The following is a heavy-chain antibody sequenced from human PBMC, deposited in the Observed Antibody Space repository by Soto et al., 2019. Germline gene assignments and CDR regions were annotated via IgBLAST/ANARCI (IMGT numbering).Heavy chain of an antibody. J-gene: IGHJ4*03. CDR3: ARANYFEF. CDR1: GGSISSYY. V-gene: IGHV4-59*01. CDR2: IYYSGST. Sequence: SETLSLTCTVSGGSISSYYWSWIRQSPGKGLEWIGNIYYSGSTNYSPSLKSRVTISVDTSKNQFSLKLRSVTAADTAVYYRARANYFEFWGQGTMVTVSS. D-gene: IGHD2-8*01.